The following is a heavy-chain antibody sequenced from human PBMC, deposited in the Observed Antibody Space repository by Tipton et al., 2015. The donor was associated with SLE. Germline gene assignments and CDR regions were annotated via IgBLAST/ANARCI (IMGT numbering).Heavy chain of an antibody. CDR3: ARDLIAIFGPMGTFDI. J-gene: IGHJ3*02. V-gene: IGHV4-4*09. Sequence: PGLVKPSETLSLTCTVSTGSISSNYWSWIRQPPGKGLEWIGYVHSSGSTYHNPSLKSRVTISVDTSKNQFSLKLSSVTAADTAVYYCARDLIAIFGPMGTFDIWGQGTMVTVSS. CDR1: TGSISSNY. D-gene: IGHD3-3*01. CDR2: VHSSGST.